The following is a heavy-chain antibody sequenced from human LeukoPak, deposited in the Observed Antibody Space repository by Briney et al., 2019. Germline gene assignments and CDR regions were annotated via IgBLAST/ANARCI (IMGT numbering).Heavy chain of an antibody. J-gene: IGHJ4*02. Sequence: GGSLRLSCAASGFTFSTYGIHWVRQAPGKGLEWVAFIQYDGSNKYYADSVKGRFTISRDNSKNTLYLQMNSLRAEDTAVYYCAKDRTYYDSKSYPFDYWGQGTLVTVSS. CDR1: GFTFSTYG. D-gene: IGHD3-10*01. CDR3: AKDRTYYDSKSYPFDY. CDR2: IQYDGSNK. V-gene: IGHV3-30*02.